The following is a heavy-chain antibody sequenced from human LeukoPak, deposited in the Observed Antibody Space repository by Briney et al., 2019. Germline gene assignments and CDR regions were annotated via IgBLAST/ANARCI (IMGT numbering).Heavy chain of an antibody. J-gene: IGHJ5*02. Sequence: SETLSLTCTVSGDSISTYYWSWIRQPAGKGLEWVGHIYTSGSTNYNPSLKSRVTMSIDTSKNQFSLKLSSVTAADTAIYYCARDPATWWFDPWGQGTLVTVSS. CDR1: GDSISTYY. V-gene: IGHV4-4*07. CDR3: ARDPATWWFDP. D-gene: IGHD2-15*01. CDR2: IYTSGST.